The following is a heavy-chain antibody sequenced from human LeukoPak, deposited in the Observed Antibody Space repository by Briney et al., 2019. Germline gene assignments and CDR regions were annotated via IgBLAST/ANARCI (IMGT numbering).Heavy chain of an antibody. CDR1: EFTFSSYS. V-gene: IGHV3-21*01. CDR3: AKDRSMIAVS. Sequence: GGSLRLACAASEFTFSSYSMNWVRQAPGKGLEWVSSISSSSSYIYYADSVKGRFTISRDNAKTSLYLQMNSLRAEDTAVYYCAKDRSMIAVSWGQGTLVTVSS. D-gene: IGHD3-22*01. J-gene: IGHJ5*02. CDR2: ISSSSSYI.